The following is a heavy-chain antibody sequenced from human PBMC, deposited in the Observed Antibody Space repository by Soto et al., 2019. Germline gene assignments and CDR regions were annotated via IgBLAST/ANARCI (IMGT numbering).Heavy chain of an antibody. V-gene: IGHV1-46*01. CDR3: ARDRAGRGGFYYYYGMDV. J-gene: IGHJ6*02. D-gene: IGHD3-16*01. CDR2: INPSGGST. Sequence: QVQLVQSGAEVKKPGASVKVSCKASGYSFTSYYMHWVRQAPGQGLEWRGIINPSGGSTSYAQKLQGRVTMTRETSRSTVYMDLSSLRSDDTAVYFCARDRAGRGGFYYYYGMDVWGQGTTVTVSS. CDR1: GYSFTSYY.